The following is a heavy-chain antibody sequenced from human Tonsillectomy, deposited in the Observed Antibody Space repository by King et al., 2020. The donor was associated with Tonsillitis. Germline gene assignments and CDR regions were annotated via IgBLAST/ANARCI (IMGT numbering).Heavy chain of an antibody. J-gene: IGHJ3*02. Sequence: QLVQSGAEVKKPGASVKVSCKASGYTFTGYYMHWVRQAPGQGLEWMGWINPNSGGTNYAQKFQGWVTMTRDTSISTAYMELSRLSSDDTAVYYCARAYYYDSSGYYYGDAFDIWVQGTMVTVSS. D-gene: IGHD3-22*01. CDR2: INPNSGGT. CDR1: GYTFTGYY. V-gene: IGHV1-2*04. CDR3: ARAYYYDSSGYYYGDAFDI.